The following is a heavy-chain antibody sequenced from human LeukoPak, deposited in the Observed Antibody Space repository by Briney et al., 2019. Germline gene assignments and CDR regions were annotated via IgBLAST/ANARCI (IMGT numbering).Heavy chain of an antibody. J-gene: IGHJ4*02. CDR2: ISYDGSNK. CDR3: ARDSGFSGTQRGEY. V-gene: IGHV3-30*04. Sequence: GGSLRLSCAASGFTFSSYAMSWVRQAPGKGLQWVAVISYDGSNKYYADSVKGRFTISRDNSKNTLYLQMNSLRAEDTAVYYCARDSGFSGTQRGEYWGQGTLVTVSS. D-gene: IGHD3/OR15-3a*01. CDR1: GFTFSSYA.